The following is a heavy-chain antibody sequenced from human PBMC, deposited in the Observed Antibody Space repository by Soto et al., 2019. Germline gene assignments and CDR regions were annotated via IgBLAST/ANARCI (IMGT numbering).Heavy chain of an antibody. CDR3: ARDKGYCSDASCPDFDY. Sequence: QVQLVQSGAELKKPGSSVKVSCKASGGTLSSYTFSWVRQAPGQWLEWMGRVIPNLGVTNYAKKFQGRYTIVVDTSTTTAYMEMNSRRYEDTAVYYCARDKGYCSDASCPDFDYWGQGTLVTVSS. J-gene: IGHJ4*02. CDR1: GGTLSSYT. CDR2: VIPNLGVT. D-gene: IGHD2-15*01. V-gene: IGHV1-69*08.